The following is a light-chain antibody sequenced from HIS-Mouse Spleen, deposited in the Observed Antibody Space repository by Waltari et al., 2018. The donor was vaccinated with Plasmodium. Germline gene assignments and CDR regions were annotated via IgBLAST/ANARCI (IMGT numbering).Light chain of an antibody. V-gene: IGKV3-15*01. CDR3: QQYNNWPPEVT. CDR2: GAS. J-gene: IGKJ1*01. CDR1: QSVSSN. Sequence: EIVMTQSPATLSVSPGERATLSCRARQSVSSNLAWYQQKPGQAPRLLIYGASTRATGIPARFSGSGSGTEFTLTISSMQSEDFAVYYCQQYNNWPPEVTFGQGTKVEIK.